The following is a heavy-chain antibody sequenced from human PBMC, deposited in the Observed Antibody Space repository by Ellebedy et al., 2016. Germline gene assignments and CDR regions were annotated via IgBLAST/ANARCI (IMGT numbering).Heavy chain of an antibody. J-gene: IGHJ4*02. CDR2: IIPILGIA. D-gene: IGHD3-3*01. V-gene: IGHV1-69*04. CDR3: ARVNYDFWSGEDY. CDR1: GGTFSSYA. Sequence: ASVKVSCKASGGTFSSYAISWVRQAPGQGLEWMGRIIPILGIANYAQKLQGRVTMTTDTSTSTAYMELRSLRSDDTAVYYCARVNYDFWSGEDYWGQGTLVTVSS.